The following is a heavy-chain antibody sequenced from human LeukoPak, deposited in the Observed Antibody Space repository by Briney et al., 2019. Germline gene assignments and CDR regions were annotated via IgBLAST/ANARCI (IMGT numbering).Heavy chain of an antibody. D-gene: IGHD6-19*01. CDR2: IYSGGST. CDR3: ARGLRYSTGWWYLDC. Sequence: PGESLRLSCAASGFTVSNNYMSWVRQAPGKGLEWVSVIYSGGSTYYADSVKGRFTISRDNSKNTLYLQMNNLRAEDTAVYYCARGLRYSTGWWYLDCWGQGTLVTVSS. V-gene: IGHV3-53*01. CDR1: GFTVSNNY. J-gene: IGHJ4*02.